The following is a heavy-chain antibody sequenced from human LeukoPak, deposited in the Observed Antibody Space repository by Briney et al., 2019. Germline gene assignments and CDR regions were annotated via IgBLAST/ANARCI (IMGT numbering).Heavy chain of an antibody. D-gene: IGHD3-10*01. CDR3: ASDRIWFGESTNEY. CDR1: GGSFSGYY. V-gene: IGHV4-34*01. Sequence: PSETLSLTCAVYGGSFSGYYWSWIRQPPGKGLERIGEINHSGSTNYNPSLKSRVTISVDTSKNQFSLNLNSVTAADTAFYYCASDRIWFGESTNEYWGQGTLVTVSS. CDR2: INHSGST. J-gene: IGHJ4*02.